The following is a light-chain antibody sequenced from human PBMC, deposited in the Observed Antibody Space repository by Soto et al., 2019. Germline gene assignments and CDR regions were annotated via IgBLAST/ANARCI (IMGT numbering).Light chain of an antibody. CDR3: SSYTSSSTLLV. V-gene: IGLV2-14*01. Sequence: QSVLTQPASVSGSPGQSITIPCTGTSSDVGGYNYVSWYQRHPGKAPKLMIYEVSNRPSGVSNRFSGSKSGNTASLTISGLQAEDEADYYCSSYTSSSTLLVFGGGTKLTVL. J-gene: IGLJ2*01. CDR2: EVS. CDR1: SSDVGGYNY.